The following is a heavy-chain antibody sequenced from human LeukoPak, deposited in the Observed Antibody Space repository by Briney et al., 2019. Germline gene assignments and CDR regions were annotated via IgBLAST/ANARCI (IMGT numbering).Heavy chain of an antibody. CDR3: ATHQGWGSAVADKYDY. D-gene: IGHD7-27*01. CDR1: GFSFSSYG. CDR2: IRYDGSNK. J-gene: IGHJ4*02. V-gene: IGHV3-30*02. Sequence: GGSLRLSCAASGFSFSSYGMHWVRQAPGKGLEWVAFIRYDGSNKYYAESVKGRFTISRANSNNTLFLQMNSLRPEDTAVYYCATHQGWGSAVADKYDYWGQGTLVTVSS.